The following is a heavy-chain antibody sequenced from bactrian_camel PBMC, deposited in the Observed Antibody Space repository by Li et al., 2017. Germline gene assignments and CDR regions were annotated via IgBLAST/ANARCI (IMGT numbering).Heavy chain of an antibody. D-gene: IGHD8*01. V-gene: IGHV3S25*01. CDR2: IDASGGGT. J-gene: IGHJ4*01. Sequence: QLVESGGGLVQPGGSLRLSCGASEFTFSTNWMHWVRQAPGKGLEWVSAIDASGGGTYYADSVKGRFTISRDNAKNTVYLQMNDLKPEDTAVYYCSTDINNFYGQGTQVTVS. CDR1: EFTFSTNW.